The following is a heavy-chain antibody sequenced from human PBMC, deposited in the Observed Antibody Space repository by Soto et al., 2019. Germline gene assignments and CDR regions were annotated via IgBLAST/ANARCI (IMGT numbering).Heavy chain of an antibody. D-gene: IGHD3-10*02. V-gene: IGHV3-30-3*01. CDR3: ARGPRVTMSRMYV. Sequence: QVQLVESGGGVVQPGRSLRLSCAASGFTSSNYVMHWVRQAPGKGLEWVAVISYDGNNKYYADSVKGRFTISRDNSKNTLYLQIYSLRPEDTAVYYCARGPRVTMSRMYVWGQGTTVTVSS. CDR1: GFTSSNYV. J-gene: IGHJ6*02. CDR2: ISYDGNNK.